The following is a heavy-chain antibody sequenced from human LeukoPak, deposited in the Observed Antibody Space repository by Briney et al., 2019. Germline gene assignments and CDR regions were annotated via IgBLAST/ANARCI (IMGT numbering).Heavy chain of an antibody. CDR2: IWYDGSNK. Sequence: GGSLRLSCAASGFTFSSYGMHWVRQAPGKGLEWVVVIWYDGSNKYYADSVKGRFTISRDNSKNTLYLQMNSLRGEDAAVYYCAKEGTAQISTWYDYWGQGTLVTVSS. J-gene: IGHJ4*02. CDR1: GFTFSSYG. D-gene: IGHD6-13*01. CDR3: AKEGTAQISTWYDY. V-gene: IGHV3-30*02.